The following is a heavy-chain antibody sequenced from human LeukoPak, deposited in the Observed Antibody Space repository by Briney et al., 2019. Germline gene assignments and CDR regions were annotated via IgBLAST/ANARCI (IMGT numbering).Heavy chain of an antibody. V-gene: IGHV1-46*01. Sequence: ASVKVSCKASGYTFTSYYMHWVRQAPGQGLEWMGIINPSGGSTSYAQKLQGRVTMTTYTPTSTAYMELRDLRSDDTAVYFCARDPSNTSGRNVYFDFWGQGTVVTVSS. CDR2: INPSGGST. D-gene: IGHD6-19*01. CDR3: ARDPSNTSGRNVYFDF. CDR1: GYTFTSYY. J-gene: IGHJ4*02.